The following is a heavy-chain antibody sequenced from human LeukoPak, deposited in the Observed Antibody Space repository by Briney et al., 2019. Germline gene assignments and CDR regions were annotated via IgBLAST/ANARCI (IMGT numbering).Heavy chain of an antibody. CDR2: ISSSSSYI. J-gene: IGHJ4*02. V-gene: IGHV3-21*01. D-gene: IGHD5-24*01. CDR1: GFTFSSYS. Sequence: GGSLRLSCAASGFTFSSYSMNWVRQAPGKGLEWVSSISSSSSYIYYADSVKGRFTISRDNAKNSLYLQMNILRAEDTAVYYCAREGVQMGYFDYWGQGTLVTVSS. CDR3: AREGVQMGYFDY.